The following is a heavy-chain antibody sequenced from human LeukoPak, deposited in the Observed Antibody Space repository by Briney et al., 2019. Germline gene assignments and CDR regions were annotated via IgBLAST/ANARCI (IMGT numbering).Heavy chain of an antibody. D-gene: IGHD5-18*01. V-gene: IGHV3-48*02. J-gene: IGHJ6*02. CDR3: ARDMGGGIKLPGLDV. CDR1: GFTFSTYS. Sequence: GGSLRLSCAASGFTFSTYSLNWVRQAPGKGLEWVSYISSSSRTIYYADSVKGRFTISRDDAKNSLYLQVNSLRDEDTAVYYCARDMGGGIKLPGLDVWGQGTTVTVSS. CDR2: ISSSSRTI.